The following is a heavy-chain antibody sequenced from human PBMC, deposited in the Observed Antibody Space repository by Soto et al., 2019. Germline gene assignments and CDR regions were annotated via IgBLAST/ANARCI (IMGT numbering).Heavy chain of an antibody. Sequence: SVKVSCKASGYTFTSYGVSWVRQAPGQGLEWMGWISAYNGNTNYAQKLQGRVTMTTDTSTSTAYMELRSLRSDDTAVYYCARDGIVVVVAATPPSYYGMDVWGQGTTVTVSS. CDR3: ARDGIVVVVAATPPSYYGMDV. V-gene: IGHV1-18*04. CDR1: GYTFTSYG. CDR2: ISAYNGNT. J-gene: IGHJ6*02. D-gene: IGHD2-15*01.